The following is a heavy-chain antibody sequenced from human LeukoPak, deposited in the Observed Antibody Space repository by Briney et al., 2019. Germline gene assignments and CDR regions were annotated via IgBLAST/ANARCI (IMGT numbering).Heavy chain of an antibody. CDR3: SYSSSWTDAFDI. CDR1: GGSISGYY. Sequence: PSETLSLTCTVSGGSISGYYWSWIRQPPGKGLGWIGHISYSGSTNYNPSLKSRVTMSVDTSNNQFSLELSSVTAADTAVYYCSYSSSWTDAFDIWGQGTMVTVSS. J-gene: IGHJ3*02. CDR2: ISYSGST. V-gene: IGHV4-59*08. D-gene: IGHD6-13*01.